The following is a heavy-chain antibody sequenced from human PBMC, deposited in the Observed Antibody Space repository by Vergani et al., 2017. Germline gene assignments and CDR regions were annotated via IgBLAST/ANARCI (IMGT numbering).Heavy chain of an antibody. CDR2: IYYSGST. D-gene: IGHD6-13*01. CDR3: ARDQDSSSWYRIDI. V-gene: IGHV4-30-4*08. CDR1: GGSMSGYY. Sequence: QVQLQESGPGLVKPSETLSLTCSVSGGSMSGYYWSWIRQPPGKGLEWIGYIYYSGSTYHNPSLKSRVTISVDTSKNQFSLKLSSVTAADTAVYYCARDQDSSSWYRIDIWGQGTMVTVSS. J-gene: IGHJ3*02.